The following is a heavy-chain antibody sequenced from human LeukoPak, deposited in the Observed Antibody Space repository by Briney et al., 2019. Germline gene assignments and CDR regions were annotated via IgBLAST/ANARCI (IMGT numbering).Heavy chain of an antibody. D-gene: IGHD4-17*01. CDR2: IDYRGST. CDR1: DGSFSGYY. Sequence: PSETLSLTCDVSDGSFSGYYWSWIRQPPWKSVEWIGYIDYRGSTNYNPSFESRVTISVDTSKNQFSLKLSSVTAADTAVYYCASLNYGDYGDWGQGTLVTVSS. V-gene: IGHV4-59*01. CDR3: ASLNYGDYGD. J-gene: IGHJ4*02.